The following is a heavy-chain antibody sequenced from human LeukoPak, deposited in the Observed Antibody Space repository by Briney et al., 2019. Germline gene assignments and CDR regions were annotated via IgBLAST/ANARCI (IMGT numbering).Heavy chain of an antibody. CDR1: GFTFSDHF. J-gene: IGHJ4*02. Sequence: PGGSLRLSCAASGFTFSDHFMIWIRQAPGKGLEWVSSITNTGSHTFFADSVKGRFTISRDNAKNSLFLQMNSLRAEDTAVYYCASEGVVGATAHFDYWGQGTLVTVSS. V-gene: IGHV3-11*06. CDR2: ITNTGSHT. D-gene: IGHD1-26*01. CDR3: ASEGVVGATAHFDY.